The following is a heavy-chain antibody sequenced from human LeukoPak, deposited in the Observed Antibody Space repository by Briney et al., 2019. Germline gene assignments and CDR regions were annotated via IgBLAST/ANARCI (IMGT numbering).Heavy chain of an antibody. D-gene: IGHD2-15*01. CDR2: IIRDGGRP. Sequence: GCLRLSCVPPVFTLNNYWMHWVRQTPGKRLGWVSRIIRDGGRPSSADSVRGRFTISRDSSKNTLYLQMNNLRTEDAAIYYCAKEPVASCRGAFCYPLDSWGQGTLVTVSS. J-gene: IGHJ4*02. V-gene: IGHV3-74*01. CDR1: VFTLNNYW. CDR3: AKEPVASCRGAFCYPLDS.